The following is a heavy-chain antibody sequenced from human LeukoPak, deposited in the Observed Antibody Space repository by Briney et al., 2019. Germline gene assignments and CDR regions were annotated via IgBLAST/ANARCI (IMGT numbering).Heavy chain of an antibody. CDR1: GYTFTNYA. V-gene: IGHV1-18*01. J-gene: IGHJ4*02. D-gene: IGHD3-10*01. Sequence: ASVKVSCKASGYTFTNYAISWVRQAPGQGLEWMGWISAYNGNTNYAQNVQGRVTITRNTSIGTAYMELSSLRSEDTAVYYCARSILWFGELFIYFDYWGQGTLVTVSS. CDR2: ISAYNGNT. CDR3: ARSILWFGELFIYFDY.